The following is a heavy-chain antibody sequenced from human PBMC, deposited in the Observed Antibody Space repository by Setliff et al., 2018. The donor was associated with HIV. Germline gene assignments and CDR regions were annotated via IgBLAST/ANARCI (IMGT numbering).Heavy chain of an antibody. D-gene: IGHD5-12*01. V-gene: IGHV4-4*07. Sequence: SETLSLTCTVSGGSMSNHYWSWILQPAGKGLELIGRIFSSERTNYNPSLKSRVTLSVDTSKDQFSLKLTSVTAADTAAYYCARERGGGYDGWFIDLWGRGTLVTVSS. CDR3: ARERGGGYDGWFIDL. CDR2: IFSSERT. CDR1: GGSMSNHY. J-gene: IGHJ2*01.